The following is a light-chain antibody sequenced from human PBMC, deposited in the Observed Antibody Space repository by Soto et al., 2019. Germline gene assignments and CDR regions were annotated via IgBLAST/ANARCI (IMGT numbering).Light chain of an antibody. CDR3: QSYDSSLNAVV. CDR2: GNS. J-gene: IGLJ2*01. CDR1: SSNIGARYD. V-gene: IGLV1-40*01. Sequence: QSVLTQPPSVSGAPGQRVTISCTGSSSNIGARYDVHWYQQLPGTAPKLLISGNSNRPSGVPDRFSGSKSGTSASLAITGLQAEDEADYYCQSYDSSLNAVVFGGGTKLTVL.